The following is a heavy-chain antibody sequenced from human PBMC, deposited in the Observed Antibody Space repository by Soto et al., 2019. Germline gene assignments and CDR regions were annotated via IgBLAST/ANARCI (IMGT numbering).Heavy chain of an antibody. D-gene: IGHD3-10*01. V-gene: IGHV1-69*01. Sequence: QVQLVQSGTEVKKPGSSVKVSCKASGGTFRSNAISWVRQAPGQGLEWMGGLIPIFGTTNYAQKFQGRVTITAVESASAAYMELSSLRSDDTAVYYCASLLSVYYGSGYGMDGWGQGTTVTVSS. J-gene: IGHJ6*02. CDR1: GGTFRSNA. CDR3: ASLLSVYYGSGYGMDG. CDR2: LIPIFGTT.